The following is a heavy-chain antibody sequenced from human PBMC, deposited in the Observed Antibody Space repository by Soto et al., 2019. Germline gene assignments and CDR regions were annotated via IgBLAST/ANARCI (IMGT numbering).Heavy chain of an antibody. CDR2: ISWNSGSI. V-gene: IGHV3-9*01. CDR1: GFTFDDYA. D-gene: IGHD1-26*01. CDR3: AKATSGSFSGDFDY. Sequence: ESGGGLVQPGRSLRLSCAASGFTFDDYAMHWVRQAPGKGLEWVSGISWNSGSIGYADSVKGRFTISRDNAKNSLYLQMNSLRAEDTALYYCAKATSGSFSGDFDYWGQGTLVTVSS. J-gene: IGHJ4*02.